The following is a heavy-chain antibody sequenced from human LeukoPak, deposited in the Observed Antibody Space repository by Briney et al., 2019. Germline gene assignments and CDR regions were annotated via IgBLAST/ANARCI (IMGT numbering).Heavy chain of an antibody. Sequence: GGSLRLSCAASGFTFSNSAMSWVRQAPGKGLEWVSSISGSGTSAYFADSVKGRFTISRDNSKNTLYLQMNSLRAEDTAVYYCAKDSSGSYYVSYWYFDLWGRGTLVTVSS. CDR2: ISGSGTSA. J-gene: IGHJ2*01. D-gene: IGHD3-10*01. CDR1: GFTFSNSA. CDR3: AKDSSGSYYVSYWYFDL. V-gene: IGHV3-23*01.